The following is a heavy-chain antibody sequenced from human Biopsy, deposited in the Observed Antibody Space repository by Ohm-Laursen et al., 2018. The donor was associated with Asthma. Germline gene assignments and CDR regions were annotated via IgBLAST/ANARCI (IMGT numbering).Heavy chain of an antibody. CDR3: ASDFPKDYVRYNFQF. V-gene: IGHV1-24*01. J-gene: IGHJ4*02. Sequence: ASVKVSCKIYGYSLTDLSMHWVRQAPGQGLEWMGGHDLEEGGTVNARRFQGRVTMTEDTSTDTAYMELSSLSSDDTAVYYCASDFPKDYVRYNFQFWGQGTLVTVSS. CDR2: HDLEEGGT. CDR1: GYSLTDLS. D-gene: IGHD4-17*01.